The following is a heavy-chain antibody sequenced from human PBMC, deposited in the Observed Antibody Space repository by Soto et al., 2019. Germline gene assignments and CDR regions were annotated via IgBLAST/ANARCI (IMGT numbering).Heavy chain of an antibody. CDR1: GFTFSSYW. Sequence: PGGSLRLSCAASGFTFSSYWMHWVRQAPGKGQVWVSRINSDGSSTSYADSVKGRFTISRDNAKNTLYLQMISLRAEDTAVYYCARGEWDIVVVVAATYYYYYYGMDVWGQGTTVTVSS. D-gene: IGHD2-15*01. CDR2: INSDGSST. V-gene: IGHV3-74*01. CDR3: ARGEWDIVVVVAATYYYYYYGMDV. J-gene: IGHJ6*02.